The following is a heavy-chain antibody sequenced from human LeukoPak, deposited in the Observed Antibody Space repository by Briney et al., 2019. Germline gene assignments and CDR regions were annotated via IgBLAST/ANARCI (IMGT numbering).Heavy chain of an antibody. V-gene: IGHV3-7*01. J-gene: IGHJ4*02. CDR3: ASGYSSGWYVVDY. CDR1: GFTFSSYW. CDR2: IKQDGCEK. Sequence: GGSLRLSCAASGFTFSSYWMSWVRRAPGKGLEWVANIKQDGCEKYYVDSVEGRFTISRDNAKNSLYVQMNSLRAEDTAVYYCASGYSSGWYVVDYWGQGTLVTVSS. D-gene: IGHD6-19*01.